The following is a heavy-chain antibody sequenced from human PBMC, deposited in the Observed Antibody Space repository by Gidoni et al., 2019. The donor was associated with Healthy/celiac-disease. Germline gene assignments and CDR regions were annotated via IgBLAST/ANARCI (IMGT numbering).Heavy chain of an antibody. CDR3: ARGRSYSSSWNPRYFDL. J-gene: IGHJ2*01. D-gene: IGHD6-13*01. CDR1: GGSFSGYY. V-gene: IGHV4-34*01. CDR2: INHSGST. Sequence: QVQLQQWGAGLLKPSETLSLTCAVYGGSFSGYYWSWFRHPPGKGLEWIGEINHSGSTNYNPSLKSRVTISVDTSKNQFSLKLSSVTAADTAVYYCARGRSYSSSWNPRYFDLWGRGTLVTVSS.